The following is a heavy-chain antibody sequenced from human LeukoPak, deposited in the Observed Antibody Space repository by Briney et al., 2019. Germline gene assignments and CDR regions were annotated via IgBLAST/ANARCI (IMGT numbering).Heavy chain of an antibody. CDR3: ARFAQSMTTVVRDWFDP. V-gene: IGHV4-61*08. Sequence: PSETLSLTCTVSGGSISSGDYYWSWIRQHPGKGLEWIGYTYYSGSTNYNPSLKSRVTISVDTSKNQFSLKLSSVTAADTAVYYCARFAQSMTTVVRDWFDPWGQGTLVTVSS. CDR1: GGSISSGDYY. D-gene: IGHD4-23*01. CDR2: TYYSGST. J-gene: IGHJ5*02.